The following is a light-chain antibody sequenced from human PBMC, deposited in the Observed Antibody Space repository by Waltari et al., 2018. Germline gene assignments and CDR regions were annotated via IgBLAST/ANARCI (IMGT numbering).Light chain of an antibody. CDR1: SSAVGGYTF. CDR2: DVN. J-gene: IGLJ2*01. V-gene: IGLV2-8*01. Sequence: QSVLTPPPSASGSPGQSVTISCTGTSSAVGGYTFVSWYQQHPGKAPKLLIYDVNKRPSGVPDRFSASKSGNTASLTVSGLQTEDEAVYYCNSYGGSNNLIFGGGTKVTVL. CDR3: NSYGGSNNLI.